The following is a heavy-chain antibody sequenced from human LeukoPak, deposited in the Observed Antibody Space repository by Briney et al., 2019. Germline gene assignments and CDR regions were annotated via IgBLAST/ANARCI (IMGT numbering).Heavy chain of an antibody. CDR3: AREGIVAMSRTAFDH. Sequence: SETLSLTCTVSGGSISSYYWSWIRQPPGKGLEWIGYIYYSGSTNYNPSLKSRVTISVDASKNQFSLKLSSVTAADTAMYYCAREGIVAMSRTAFDHWGQGTLVTVSS. V-gene: IGHV4-59*01. CDR1: GGSISSYY. J-gene: IGHJ4*02. D-gene: IGHD5-12*01. CDR2: IYYSGST.